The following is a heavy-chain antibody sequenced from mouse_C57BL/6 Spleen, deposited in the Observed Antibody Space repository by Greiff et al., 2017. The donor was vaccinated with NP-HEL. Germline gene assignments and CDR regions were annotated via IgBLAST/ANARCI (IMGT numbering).Heavy chain of an antibody. J-gene: IGHJ1*03. CDR3: TTGRWLLRGFDV. CDR1: GFNIKDDY. V-gene: IGHV14-4*01. Sequence: EVQLQQSGAELVRPGASVKLSCTASGFNIKDDYMHWVKQRPEQGLEWIGWIDPENGDTEYASKFQGKATITADTSSNTAYLQLSSLTSEDTAVYYCTTGRWLLRGFDVWGTGTTVTVSS. D-gene: IGHD2-3*01. CDR2: IDPENGDT.